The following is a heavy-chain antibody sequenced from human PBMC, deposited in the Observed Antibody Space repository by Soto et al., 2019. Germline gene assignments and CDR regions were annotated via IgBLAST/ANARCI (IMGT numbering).Heavy chain of an antibody. V-gene: IGHV3-30*15. CDR3: ARDGYNRGGFDY. D-gene: IGHD6-25*01. Sequence: VAVISFDGANTFYADSVKGRFTISRDISRDTLYLQMSRLRVEDTAVYYCARDGYNRGGFDYWGQGTLVSVSS. J-gene: IGHJ4*02. CDR2: ISFDGANT.